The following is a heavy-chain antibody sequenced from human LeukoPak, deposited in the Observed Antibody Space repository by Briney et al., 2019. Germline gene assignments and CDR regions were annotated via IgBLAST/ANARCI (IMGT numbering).Heavy chain of an antibody. CDR3: ARGIDYYDSSGLD. CDR2: IYSGGST. J-gene: IGHJ4*02. V-gene: IGHV3-53*01. D-gene: IGHD3-22*01. Sequence: GGSLRLSCAASGFTVSSNYMSWVRQAPGKGLEWVSVIYSGGSTYYADSVKGRFTISRDNSKSTLYLQMNSLRAEDTAVYYCARGIDYYDSSGLDWGQGTLVTVSS. CDR1: GFTVSSNY.